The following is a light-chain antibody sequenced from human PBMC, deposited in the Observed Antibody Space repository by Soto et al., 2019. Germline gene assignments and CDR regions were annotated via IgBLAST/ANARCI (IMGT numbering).Light chain of an antibody. CDR3: QQYNNSPPFT. CDR2: GAS. V-gene: IGKV3-15*01. CDR1: QSVSSN. J-gene: IGKJ3*01. Sequence: EIVMTQSPATLSVSPGERATLSCRASQSVSSNLAWYQQKPGQAPRLLIYGASTSATGIPARFSGSGSGTEFTLTISSLQSEDFAVYYCQQYNNSPPFTFGPGTKVDIK.